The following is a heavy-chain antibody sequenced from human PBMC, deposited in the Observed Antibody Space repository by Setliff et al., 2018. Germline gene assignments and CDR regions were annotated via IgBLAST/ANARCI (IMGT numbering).Heavy chain of an antibody. V-gene: IGHV4-31*11. CDR2: ISYSGRT. CDR1: GGSISTDPYF. Sequence: SETLSLTCAVSGGSISTDPYFWTWIRQHPVKGLEWIGYISYSGRTYYKPSLKSRLTMSVDTSRNQFSLNLGSVTAADTGVYYCARGRIAERPEAIDYWGQGTPVTVSS. J-gene: IGHJ4*02. D-gene: IGHD6-6*01. CDR3: ARGRIAERPEAIDY.